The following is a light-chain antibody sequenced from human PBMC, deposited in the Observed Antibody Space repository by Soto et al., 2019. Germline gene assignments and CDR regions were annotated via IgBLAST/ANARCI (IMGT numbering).Light chain of an antibody. CDR1: SSNIESNS. J-gene: IGLJ2*01. Sequence: QSVLTQPPSASGTPGQRVTISCSGSSSNIESNSVYWYQQFPGTAPRLLIYRNNQRPSGVPDRFSGSKSGTSASLAISALRDEDEADCYCTDCGDSLSDRVFGGGTKLTVL. CDR2: RNN. V-gene: IGLV1-47*01. CDR3: TDCGDSLSDRV.